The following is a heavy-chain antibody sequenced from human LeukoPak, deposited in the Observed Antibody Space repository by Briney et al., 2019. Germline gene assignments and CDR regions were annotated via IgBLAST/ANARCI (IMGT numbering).Heavy chain of an antibody. V-gene: IGHV1-69*04. D-gene: IGHD3-22*01. CDR2: IIPILGIA. CDR3: ARGGYDSSGYYYFDY. Sequence: SVKVSCKASGGTFSSYAISWVRQAPGQGLEWMGRIIPILGIANYAQKFQGRVTITADKSTSTAYMELNSLRAEDTAVYYCARGGYDSSGYYYFDYWGQGTLVTVSS. J-gene: IGHJ4*02. CDR1: GGTFSSYA.